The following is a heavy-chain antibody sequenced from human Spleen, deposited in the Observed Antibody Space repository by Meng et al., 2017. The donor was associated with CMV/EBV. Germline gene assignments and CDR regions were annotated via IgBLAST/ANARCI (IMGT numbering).Heavy chain of an antibody. Sequence: GESLKISCAASGFTFSSYGMHWVRQAPGKGLEWVAFIRYDGSNKYYADSVKGRFTISRDNSKNTLYLQMNSLRAEDTAVYYCAKDKGRYCSSNSCFPYDYWGQGTLVTVSS. V-gene: IGHV3-30*02. D-gene: IGHD2-2*01. J-gene: IGHJ4*02. CDR1: GFTFSSYG. CDR3: AKDKGRYCSSNSCFPYDY. CDR2: IRYDGSNK.